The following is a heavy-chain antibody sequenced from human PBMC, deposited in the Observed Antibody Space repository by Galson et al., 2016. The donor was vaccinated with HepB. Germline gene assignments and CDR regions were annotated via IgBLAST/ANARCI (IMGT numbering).Heavy chain of an antibody. D-gene: IGHD3-16*01. V-gene: IGHV3-21*01. CDR3: GRGDAFDT. Sequence: SLRLSCAASGFNFRTYSVNWVRQAPGKGLEWVSSLAGSNDHIHYEDSVKGRFTMSRDDAKNLLYLQMNSLRAEDTAVYYCGRGDAFDTWGQGTVVTVSA. CDR2: LAGSNDHI. CDR1: GFNFRTYS. J-gene: IGHJ3*02.